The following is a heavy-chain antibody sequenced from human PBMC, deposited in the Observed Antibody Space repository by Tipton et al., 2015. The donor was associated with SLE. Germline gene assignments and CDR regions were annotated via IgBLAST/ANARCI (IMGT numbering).Heavy chain of an antibody. Sequence: TLSLTCTVSGVSISTNSHYWGWIRQPPGKGLEWIGSFSSGRNTYLNASLKSRVTISVDTSKNQFSLKLSPVTAADTAVYYCAKSYNPRWYFDLWGRGTLVTVSS. J-gene: IGHJ2*01. D-gene: IGHD1-1*01. CDR2: FSSGRNT. CDR3: AKSYNPRWYFDL. V-gene: IGHV4-39*07. CDR1: GVSISTNSHY.